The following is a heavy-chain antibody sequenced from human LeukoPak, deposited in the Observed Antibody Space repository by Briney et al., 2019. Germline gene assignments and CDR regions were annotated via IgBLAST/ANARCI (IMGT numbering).Heavy chain of an antibody. CDR1: GCSISSGYH. Sequence: SETLSLTCVVSGCSISSGYHWGWIRQPPGKGLEWIGSVYRSGTTYYDPSFKSRVTISVDTSKNQISLRVRSVTAADTAMYYCARENSVFDYWGQGILVTVSS. V-gene: IGHV4-38-2*02. J-gene: IGHJ4*02. CDR2: VYRSGTT. D-gene: IGHD1-7*01. CDR3: ARENSVFDY.